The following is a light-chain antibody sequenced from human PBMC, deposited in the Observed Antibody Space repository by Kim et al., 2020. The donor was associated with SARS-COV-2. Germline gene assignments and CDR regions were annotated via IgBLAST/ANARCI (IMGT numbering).Light chain of an antibody. Sequence: ELTQPPSASGTPGQRVTMSCSGSNSNIGSHTVHWFQQLPGTAPRLLIYSDNRRASGVPDRFSGSKSGTSASLAIGGLQSEDEADYYCAAWDDSLNGPGFGGGTQLTVL. CDR1: NSNIGSHT. V-gene: IGLV1-44*01. J-gene: IGLJ2*01. CDR2: SDN. CDR3: AAWDDSLNGPG.